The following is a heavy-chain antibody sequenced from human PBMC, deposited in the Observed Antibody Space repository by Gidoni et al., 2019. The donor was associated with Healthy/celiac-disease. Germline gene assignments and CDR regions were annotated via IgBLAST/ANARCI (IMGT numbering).Heavy chain of an antibody. Sequence: QVQLVQSGAEVKKPGASVKVSCKASGYTFTSYGISWVRQAPGQGREWMGWICVYNGNTNYEQKLQGRVTMTTDTSTSTAYMEVRSLRSDDTAVYYCARVLSSNSKIYYYYMDVWGKGTTVNVSS. CDR1: GYTFTSYG. CDR2: ICVYNGNT. V-gene: IGHV1-18*01. D-gene: IGHD2-2*01. J-gene: IGHJ6*03. CDR3: ARVLSSNSKIYYYYMDV.